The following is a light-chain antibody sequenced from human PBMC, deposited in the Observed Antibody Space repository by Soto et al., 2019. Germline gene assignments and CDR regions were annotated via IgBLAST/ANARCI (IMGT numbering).Light chain of an antibody. J-gene: IGLJ1*01. CDR1: SSDVGADNF. CDR3: RSYTSSSTLV. Sequence: QSALTQPASVSGSPGQTISISCTGTSSDVGADNFVSWYQQHPGKAPKLIIYEVSNRPSGVPNRFSGSKSGTTASLTISGLQAEDEADYYCRSYTSSSTLVFGSGTKVTVL. V-gene: IGLV2-14*01. CDR2: EVS.